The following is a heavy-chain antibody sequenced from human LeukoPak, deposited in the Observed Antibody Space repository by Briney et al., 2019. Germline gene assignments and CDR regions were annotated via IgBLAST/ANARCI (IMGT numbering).Heavy chain of an antibody. CDR1: GYTFTSYG. V-gene: IGHV1-18*01. CDR3: ARHMKRSRARWENLGFDP. Sequence: ASVKVSCKASGYTFTSYGISWVRQAPGQGLEWMGWISVYNGNTNYAQKLQGRVTMTTDTSTSTAYMELRSLRSDDTAVYYCARHMKRSRARWENLGFDPWGQGTLVTVSS. CDR2: ISVYNGNT. D-gene: IGHD1-26*01. J-gene: IGHJ5*02.